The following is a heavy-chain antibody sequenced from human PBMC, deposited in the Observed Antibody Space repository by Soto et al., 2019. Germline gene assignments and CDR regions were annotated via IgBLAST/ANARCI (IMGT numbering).Heavy chain of an antibody. J-gene: IGHJ4*02. CDR2: IYYSGST. CDR3: ARTRPYGGRDY. D-gene: IGHD6-6*01. Sequence: SETLSLTCTVSGGSISRGGYYCSWIRQHPGKCLEWIGYIYYSGSTNYNPSLKIRVTLSVDTSKNQFSLKLSSVTAADTAVYYCARTRPYGGRDYWGQGTLVTV. V-gene: IGHV4-61*08. CDR1: GGSISRGGYY.